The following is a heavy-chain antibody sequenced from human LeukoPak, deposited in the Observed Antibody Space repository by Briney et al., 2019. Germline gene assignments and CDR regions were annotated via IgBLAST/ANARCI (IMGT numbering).Heavy chain of an antibody. V-gene: IGHV4-39*01. CDR2: IYYSGST. J-gene: IGHJ4*02. CDR1: GGTIYNSSYY. CDR3: ARQAASSGSYWGGFVY. D-gene: IGHD1-26*01. Sequence: SETLSFTCTVSGGTIYNSSYYWGWIRQPPGKGLEWIGSIYYSGSTYYNPSLKSRVTISVDTSKNQFSLKLSSVTAADTAVYYCARQAASSGSYWGGFVYLGQGTMVTVSS.